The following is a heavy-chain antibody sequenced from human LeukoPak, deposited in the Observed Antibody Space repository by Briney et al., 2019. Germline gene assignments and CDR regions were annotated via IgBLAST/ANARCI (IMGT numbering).Heavy chain of an antibody. J-gene: IGHJ4*02. Sequence: GGSLRLSCTASGFTFSTYWINWLPPRPEKRLMWVALINGDGSTTTHADSVKGRFTISRDNAKNTAYLQMNSLRDEDTAVYFCARDYAGSPDYWGQGTLVTVSA. CDR2: INGDGSTT. D-gene: IGHD3-10*01. CDR1: GFTFSTYW. V-gene: IGHV3-74*03. CDR3: ARDYAGSPDY.